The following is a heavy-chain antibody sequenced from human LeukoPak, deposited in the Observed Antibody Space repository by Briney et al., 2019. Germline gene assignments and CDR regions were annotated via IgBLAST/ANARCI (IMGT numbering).Heavy chain of an antibody. CDR1: GYSLTNYW. CDR3: ALSSGAFDSAGYFDY. Sequence: PGDSLKISCKGSGYSLTNYWVGWVRQMPGKGLEWMGIIYPNNSDSRYSPSFRGQVTISVDRSITTAYLQWNSLKPSDTAMYYCALSSGAFDSAGYFDYWGQGTLVTVSS. CDR2: IYPNNSDS. V-gene: IGHV5-51*03. J-gene: IGHJ4*02. D-gene: IGHD2-15*01.